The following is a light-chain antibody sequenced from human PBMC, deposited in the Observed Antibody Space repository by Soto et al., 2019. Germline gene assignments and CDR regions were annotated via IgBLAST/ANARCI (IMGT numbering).Light chain of an antibody. J-gene: IGKJ1*01. V-gene: IGKV1-17*01. CDR1: QGIRND. CDR3: QQYNSYWT. CDR2: AAS. Sequence: IQITPAPSSLSASVGDRVTITFRASQGIRNDLAWFQQKPGKAPKRLIYAASNLQSGVPSRFSGSGSGTEFTLTISSLQPEDFATYYCQQYNSYWTFAQGTKVDIK.